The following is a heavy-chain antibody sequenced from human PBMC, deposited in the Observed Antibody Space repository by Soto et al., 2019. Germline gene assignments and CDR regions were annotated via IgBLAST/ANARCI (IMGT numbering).Heavy chain of an antibody. Sequence: GESLKISCKGSGYSFTSYWIGWVRQMPGKGLEWMGIIYPGDSDTRYSPSFQGQVTISADKSISTAYLQWSSLKASDTAMYYCARQGYSYGHNYYYYGMDVWGQGTTVTVSS. CDR2: IYPGDSDT. V-gene: IGHV5-51*01. D-gene: IGHD5-18*01. CDR1: GYSFTSYW. CDR3: ARQGYSYGHNYYYYGMDV. J-gene: IGHJ6*02.